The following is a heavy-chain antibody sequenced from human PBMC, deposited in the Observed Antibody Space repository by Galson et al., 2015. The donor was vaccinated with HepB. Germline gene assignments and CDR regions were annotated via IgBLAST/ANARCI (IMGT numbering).Heavy chain of an antibody. V-gene: IGHV3-48*01. J-gene: IGHJ4*02. CDR2: ISGSNNIGGANNI. CDR3: VRDHLWAFGY. CDR1: GFTFSSFS. Sequence: SLRLSCAASGFTFSSFSLSWVRQAPGKGLEWISYISGSNNIGGANNIFYSDSVKGRFTISRDSAGNSLYLQMNSLRAEDTAIYYCVRDHLWAFGYWGQGALVTVSS. D-gene: IGHD7-27*01.